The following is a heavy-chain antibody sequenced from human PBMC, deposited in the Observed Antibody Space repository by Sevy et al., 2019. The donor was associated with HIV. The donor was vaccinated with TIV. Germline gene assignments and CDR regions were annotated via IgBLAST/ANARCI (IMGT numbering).Heavy chain of an antibody. D-gene: IGHD3-3*01. V-gene: IGHV3-9*01. CDR1: GFTFDDYA. CDR2: ISWNSGSI. Sequence: GGSLRLSCAASGFTFDDYAMHWVRQAPGKGLEWVSGISWNSGSIGYADSVKGRFTISRDNAENSLYLQMNSLRAEDTALYYCAKWNYDFWSGEEDAFDIWGQGTMVTVSS. J-gene: IGHJ3*02. CDR3: AKWNYDFWSGEEDAFDI.